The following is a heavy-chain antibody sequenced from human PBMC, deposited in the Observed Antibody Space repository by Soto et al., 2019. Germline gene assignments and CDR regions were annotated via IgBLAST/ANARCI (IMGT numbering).Heavy chain of an antibody. Sequence: SETLCLTCTVSGGSIISSSYYWGWIPKPPGKGLEWIGSIYYSGGTYYNPSLKSRVTISVDTSKNQFSLKLSSVTAADTAVYYCARQASSWSNWFDPWGQGTLVTVSS. D-gene: IGHD6-13*01. J-gene: IGHJ5*02. CDR3: ARQASSWSNWFDP. CDR2: IYYSGGT. V-gene: IGHV4-39*01. CDR1: GGSIISSSYY.